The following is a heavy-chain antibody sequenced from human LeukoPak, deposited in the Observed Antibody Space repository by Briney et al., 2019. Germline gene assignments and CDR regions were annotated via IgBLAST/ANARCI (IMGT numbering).Heavy chain of an antibody. CDR1: GFTFSTYS. Sequence: PGGSLRLSCAASGFTFSTYSMNGVRQAPGKDLEWVSSISGSSNYVYYSDSVKGRFTISRDNAKNSLYLQMNSLRAEDTAEYYCARDHCSSTSCYTVSFDYWGQGTLVTVSS. V-gene: IGHV3-21*01. CDR3: ARDHCSSTSCYTVSFDY. D-gene: IGHD2-2*02. CDR2: ISGSSNYV. J-gene: IGHJ4*02.